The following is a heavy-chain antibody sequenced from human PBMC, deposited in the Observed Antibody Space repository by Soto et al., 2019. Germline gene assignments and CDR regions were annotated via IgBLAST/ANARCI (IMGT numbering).Heavy chain of an antibody. CDR3: ARLSSRLQHDY. V-gene: IGHV4-39*01. J-gene: IGHJ4*02. CDR1: GGSISSSSYY. D-gene: IGHD3-16*02. Sequence: QLQLQESGPGLVKPSETLSLTCTVSGGSISSSSYYWGGIRQPPGKGLEWSGSIYYSGSTYYTPSLKSRVTISVDTSKNQVSLKLSSVTDADTAVYYCARLSSRLQHDYRGQGTLVTVS. CDR2: IYYSGST.